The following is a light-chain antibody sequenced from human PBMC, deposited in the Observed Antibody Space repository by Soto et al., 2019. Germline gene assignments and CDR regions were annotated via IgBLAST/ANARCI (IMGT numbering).Light chain of an antibody. V-gene: IGKV3-15*01. CDR1: QSVGSA. J-gene: IGKJ4*01. CDR3: QQYKNWPPLT. CDR2: GAS. Sequence: EIVMTQSPATLSVSPGETATLSCRASQSVGSAVAWYQHKPGQAPRLLIVGASIRATGVPGRFSGGGSGTEFTLTISSLQSEDFAVYSCQQYKNWPPLTSGGGTTVEVK.